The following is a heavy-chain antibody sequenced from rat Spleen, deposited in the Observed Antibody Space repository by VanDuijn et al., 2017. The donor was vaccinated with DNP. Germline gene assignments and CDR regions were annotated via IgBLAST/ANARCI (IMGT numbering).Heavy chain of an antibody. CDR3: ARSHTTGMDA. J-gene: IGHJ4*01. Sequence: QVQLEESGPGLMQPSETLSLTCTVSGFSLTNIGVGWVRQPLGKGLVWMGVIWTGGSTEYNSALKSRLSISRDTSKSQVFLKMNSVQTEDTAMYFCARSHTTGMDAWGQGTSVTVSS. CDR1: GFSLTNIG. V-gene: IGHV2-72*01. D-gene: IGHD1-7*01. CDR2: IWTGGST.